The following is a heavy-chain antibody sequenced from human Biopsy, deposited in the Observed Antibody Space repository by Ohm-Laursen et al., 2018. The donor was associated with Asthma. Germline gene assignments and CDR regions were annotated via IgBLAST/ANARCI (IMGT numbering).Heavy chain of an antibody. CDR3: ARAASTTVFWSGYSHNWFDP. Sequence: SQTLSLTCAVYGGSFSGYYWSWIRQPSGKGLEWIGEINHSGSTNYNPSLKSRVTMSVDTSKNQLFLNLSSVTAADTAVYYCARAASTTVFWSGYSHNWFDPWGQGTLVTVSS. CDR1: GGSFSGYY. CDR2: INHSGST. V-gene: IGHV4-34*01. D-gene: IGHD3-3*01. J-gene: IGHJ5*02.